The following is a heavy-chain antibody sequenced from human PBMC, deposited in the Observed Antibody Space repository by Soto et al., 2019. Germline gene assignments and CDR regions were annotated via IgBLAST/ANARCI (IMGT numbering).Heavy chain of an antibody. CDR2: IKQDGSEK. V-gene: IGHV3-7*01. Sequence: EVQLVESGGGLVQPGGSLRLSCAASGFTFSTYWMSWVRQAPGKGLEWVANIKQDGSEKYYVDSVKGRFTISRDNAKNSLYLQMNSLRAEDTAVYYCAKWDGSGWFFDSWGQGTLVTVAS. CDR3: AKWDGSGWFFDS. CDR1: GFTFSTYW. D-gene: IGHD6-19*01. J-gene: IGHJ4*02.